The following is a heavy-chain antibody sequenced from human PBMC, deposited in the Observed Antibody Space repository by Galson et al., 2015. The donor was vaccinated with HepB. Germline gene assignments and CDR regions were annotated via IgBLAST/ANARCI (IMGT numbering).Heavy chain of an antibody. CDR2: INPNSGGT. Sequence: SVKVSCKASGYTFTGYYVHWVRQAPGQGLEWMGRINPNSGGTSYAQKFQGRVTMTRDTSISTAYMELSRLNSDDTAVYYCARADQWLVGRGFDIWGQGTMVTVSS. CDR1: GYTFTGYY. D-gene: IGHD6-19*01. V-gene: IGHV1-2*06. CDR3: ARADQWLVGRGFDI. J-gene: IGHJ3*02.